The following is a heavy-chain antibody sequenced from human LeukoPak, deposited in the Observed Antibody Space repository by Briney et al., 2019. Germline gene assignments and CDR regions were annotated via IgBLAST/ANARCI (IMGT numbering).Heavy chain of an antibody. V-gene: IGHV3-7*01. Sequence: GGSLRLSCAASGFTFSSYWMSWVRQAPGKGLEWVANIKQDGSEKYYVDSVKGRFTISRDNAKNSLYLQMNSLRAEDTAVYYCARGTTGGYSYGPVCYWGQGTLVTVSS. CDR3: ARGTTGGYSYGPVCY. J-gene: IGHJ4*02. D-gene: IGHD5-18*01. CDR1: GFTFSSYW. CDR2: IKQDGSEK.